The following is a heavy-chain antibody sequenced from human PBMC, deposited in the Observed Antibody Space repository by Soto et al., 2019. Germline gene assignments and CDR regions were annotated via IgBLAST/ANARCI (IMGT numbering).Heavy chain of an antibody. Sequence: ASVKVSCKASRYAYTSYAINWVRQTSGQRLEWMGGINPIFGTANYAQKFQGRVTITADESTSTAYMELSSLRSEDTAVYYCARGEYYDSSYDYYYGMDVWGQGTTVTVSS. CDR3: ARGEYYDSSYDYYYGMDV. CDR2: INPIFGTA. V-gene: IGHV1-69*13. J-gene: IGHJ6*02. CDR1: RYAYTSYA. D-gene: IGHD3-22*01.